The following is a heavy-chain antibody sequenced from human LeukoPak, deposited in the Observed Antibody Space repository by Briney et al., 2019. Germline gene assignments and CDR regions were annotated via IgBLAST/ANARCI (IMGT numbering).Heavy chain of an antibody. Sequence: GGSLRLSCVASGFTFDDYGMSWVRQAPGKGLEWVSGINWNGGSTGYADSVKGRFTISRDNAKNSLYLQMNSLRAEDTALYYCAREGDSSSWTYYYYMDVWGKGTTVTVSS. D-gene: IGHD6-13*01. V-gene: IGHV3-20*04. CDR1: GFTFDDYG. CDR2: INWNGGST. J-gene: IGHJ6*03. CDR3: AREGDSSSWTYYYYMDV.